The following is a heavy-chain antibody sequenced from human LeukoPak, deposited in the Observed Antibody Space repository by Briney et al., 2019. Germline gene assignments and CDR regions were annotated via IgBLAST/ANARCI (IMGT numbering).Heavy chain of an antibody. CDR2: INTGNGNT. CDR3: ARGGYYHILTGNRARILGFDY. Sequence: ASVKVSCKASGYTFTSYAMHWVRQAPGQRLEWMGWINTGNGNTKYSQEFQGRVTITRDTSASTAYMELSSLRAEDTAVYYCARGGYYHILTGNRARILGFDYWGQGTLVTVSS. CDR1: GYTFTSYA. J-gene: IGHJ4*02. V-gene: IGHV1-3*03. D-gene: IGHD3-9*01.